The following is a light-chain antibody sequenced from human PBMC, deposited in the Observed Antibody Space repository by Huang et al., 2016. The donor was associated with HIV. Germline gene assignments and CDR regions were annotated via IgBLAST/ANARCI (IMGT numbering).Light chain of an antibody. V-gene: IGKV1-33*01. CDR3: QQYDGLPYT. CDR1: QDIGNY. CDR2: DAS. Sequence: DIQMTQSPSSLSTFIGDKVTITCQASQDIGNYLNWYQQRPGKAPKLLIYDASSLETGGTSRISGGGAGTTCTFTSTNLRPEDVETDYCQQYDGLPYTFGQGTLIEI. J-gene: IGKJ2*01.